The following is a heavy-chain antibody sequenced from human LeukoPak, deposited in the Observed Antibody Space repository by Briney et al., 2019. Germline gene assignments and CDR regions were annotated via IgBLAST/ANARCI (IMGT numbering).Heavy chain of an antibody. V-gene: IGHV1-8*03. CDR1: GYTFTSYD. Sequence: ASVKVSCKASGYTFTSYDINWVRQATGQGLEWMGWMNPNSGNTGYAQKFQGRVTITRNTSISTAYMELSSLRSEDTAVYYCARVILWDGYNPYYFDYWGQGTLVTVSS. D-gene: IGHD5-24*01. CDR3: ARVILWDGYNPYYFDY. CDR2: MNPNSGNT. J-gene: IGHJ4*02.